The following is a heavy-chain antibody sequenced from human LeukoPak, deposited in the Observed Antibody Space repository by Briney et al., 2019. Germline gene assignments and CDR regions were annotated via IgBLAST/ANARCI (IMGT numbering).Heavy chain of an antibody. Sequence: SETLSLTCTVSGGSISSGGYYWSWIRQHPGKGLEWIGYIYYSGSTCYNPPLKSRVTISVDTSKNQFSVKLSSVTAADTAVYYCARDSSGYSRFDPWGQGTLVTVSS. CDR1: GGSISSGGYY. CDR2: IYYSGST. D-gene: IGHD3-22*01. V-gene: IGHV4-31*03. CDR3: ARDSSGYSRFDP. J-gene: IGHJ5*02.